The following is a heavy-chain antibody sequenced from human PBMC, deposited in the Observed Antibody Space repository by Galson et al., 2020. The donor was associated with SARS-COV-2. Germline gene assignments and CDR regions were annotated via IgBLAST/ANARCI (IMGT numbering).Heavy chain of an antibody. J-gene: IGHJ4*02. CDR2: ISYDGTKR. CDR3: ARETDGYTSICYDY. D-gene: IGHD6-13*01. CDR1: GFTFSSSA. V-gene: IGHV3-30*04. Sequence: GGSLRLSCRASGFTFSSSAMHWVRQAPGKGLEWVAIISYDGTKRYNLDSVKGRFTISRDNSKNTLFLQMDSLTTEGTAVYYCARETDGYTSICYDYWGQGALVTVSA.